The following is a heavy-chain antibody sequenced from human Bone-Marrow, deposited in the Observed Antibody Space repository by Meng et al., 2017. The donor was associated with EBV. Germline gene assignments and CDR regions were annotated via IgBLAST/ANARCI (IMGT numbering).Heavy chain of an antibody. J-gene: IGHJ4*02. D-gene: IGHD1-26*01. Sequence: QVQLHQWGAGLLKPSETLSLTCAVYGGSFSGYYWSWIRQPPGKGLEWIGEINHSGSTNYNPSLKSRVTISVDTSKNQFSLKLSSVTAADTAVYYCARGPLEWEPRGEDYWGQGTLVTVSS. CDR2: INHSGST. CDR3: ARGPLEWEPRGEDY. V-gene: IGHV4-34*01. CDR1: GGSFSGYY.